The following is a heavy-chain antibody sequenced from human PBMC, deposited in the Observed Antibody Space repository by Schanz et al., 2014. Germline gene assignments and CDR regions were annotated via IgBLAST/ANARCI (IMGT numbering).Heavy chain of an antibody. Sequence: QVHLVQSGAEVKKPGSSVKVSCKASGGTFSSDTFSWVRLAPGQGLEWMGRIVPIAGITNYAQRFQGRVTITADKSSDTAYMELSSLRSDDTAVYYCAREVGLYDRGWFDPWGQGTLVTVSA. J-gene: IGHJ5*02. CDR1: GGTFSSDT. CDR3: AREVGLYDRGWFDP. V-gene: IGHV1-69*08. D-gene: IGHD3-22*01. CDR2: IVPIAGIT.